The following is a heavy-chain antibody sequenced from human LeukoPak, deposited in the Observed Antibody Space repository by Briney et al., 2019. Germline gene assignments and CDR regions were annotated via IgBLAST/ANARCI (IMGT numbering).Heavy chain of an antibody. J-gene: IGHJ4*02. D-gene: IGHD3-10*01. CDR1: GFTFSSYG. CDR2: IWYDGSNK. CDR3: ARDVRRGAYYPAY. V-gene: IGHV3-33*01. Sequence: GRSLRLSCAASGFTFSSYGMHWVRQAPGKGLEWVAVIWYDGSNKYYADSVKGRFTISRDNSKNTLYLQMNSLRAEDTAVYYCARDVRRGAYYPAYWGQGTLVIVSS.